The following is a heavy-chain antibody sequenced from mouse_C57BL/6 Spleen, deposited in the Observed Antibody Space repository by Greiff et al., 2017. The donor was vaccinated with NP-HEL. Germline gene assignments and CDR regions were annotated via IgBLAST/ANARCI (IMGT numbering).Heavy chain of an antibody. CDR3: AFSSYYYAMDY. CDR1: GFTFSDYG. D-gene: IGHD1-1*01. V-gene: IGHV5-17*01. Sequence: EVKLVESGGGLVKPGGSLKLSCAASGFTFSDYGMHWVRQAPEKGLEWVAYISSGSSTIYYADTVKGRFTISRDNAKNTLFLQMTSLRSEDTAMYYCAFSSYYYAMDYWGQGTSVTVSS. CDR2: ISSGSSTI. J-gene: IGHJ4*01.